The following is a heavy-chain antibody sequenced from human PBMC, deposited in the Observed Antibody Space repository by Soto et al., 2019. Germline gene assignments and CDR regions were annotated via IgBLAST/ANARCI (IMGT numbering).Heavy chain of an antibody. CDR2: ISYDGSEK. V-gene: IGHV3-30*04. CDR1: GFTFSTFC. CDR3: ARGPESGDF. Sequence: VQLVESGGGLVQPGGSLRLSCAASGFTFSTFCMHWVRQAPGKVLEWVAHISYDGSEKDYADSVKGRFTIYRDNSDHTMLLQINSLSAEDTGFYSWARGPESGDFWGQGTLVTVPS. D-gene: IGHD1-26*01. J-gene: IGHJ4*02.